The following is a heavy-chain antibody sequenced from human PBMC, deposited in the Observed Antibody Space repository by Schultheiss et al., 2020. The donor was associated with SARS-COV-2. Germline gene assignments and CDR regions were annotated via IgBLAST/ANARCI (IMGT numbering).Heavy chain of an antibody. CDR1: GFTFSSYE. D-gene: IGHD6-19*01. CDR3: ARLKQWLVLKTEPVYAFDI. Sequence: GESLKISCAASGFTFSSYEMNWVRQAPGKGLEWVSYISSSGSTIYYADSVKGRFTISRDNAKNSLYLQMNSLRAEDTAVYYCARLKQWLVLKTEPVYAFDIWGQGTMVTVSS. V-gene: IGHV3-48*03. J-gene: IGHJ3*02. CDR2: ISSSGSTI.